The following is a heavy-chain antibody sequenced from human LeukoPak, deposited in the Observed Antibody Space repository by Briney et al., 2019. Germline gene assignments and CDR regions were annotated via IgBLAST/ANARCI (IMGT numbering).Heavy chain of an antibody. Sequence: SSETLSLTCTVSGGSISSYYWNWIRQHPGKGLERIGYISYSGDTYYNPSLKSRINISMDTSKNQFSLSLTSVTAADTAVYYCVRDYGDYFRWFDPWGQGTLVTVSS. D-gene: IGHD4-17*01. J-gene: IGHJ5*02. V-gene: IGHV4-59*06. CDR3: VRDYGDYFRWFDP. CDR1: GGSISSYY. CDR2: ISYSGDT.